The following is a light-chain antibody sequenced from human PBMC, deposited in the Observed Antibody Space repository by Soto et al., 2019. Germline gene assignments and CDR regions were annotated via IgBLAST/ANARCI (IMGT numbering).Light chain of an antibody. CDR2: DAS. Sequence: EIVLTQSPATLSLSPGERATLSCRASQSVSSYLAWYQQKPGQAPRLLIYDASNRATGIPSRFSGSGSGTYFTFTISSLEPEDFAVYYCQQRSNWPPYTFGQGTKLEIK. V-gene: IGKV3-11*01. CDR1: QSVSSY. J-gene: IGKJ2*01. CDR3: QQRSNWPPYT.